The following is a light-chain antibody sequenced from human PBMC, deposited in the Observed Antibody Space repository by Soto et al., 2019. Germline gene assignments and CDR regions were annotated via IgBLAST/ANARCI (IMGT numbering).Light chain of an antibody. V-gene: IGLV2-14*03. CDR1: SSDVGGYNY. J-gene: IGLJ1*01. Sequence: QSALAQPASVSGSPGQSITISCTGTSSDVGGYNYVSWYQQHPDKAPKLMIYEVNNRPSGVSNRFSGSKSGNTASLTISGLQAEDEADYYCSSYISSSTSYVFGTGTRSPS. CDR2: EVN. CDR3: SSYISSSTSYV.